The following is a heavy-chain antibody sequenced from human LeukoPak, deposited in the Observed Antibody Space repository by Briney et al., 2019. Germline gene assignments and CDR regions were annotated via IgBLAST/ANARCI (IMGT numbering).Heavy chain of an antibody. D-gene: IGHD2/OR15-2a*01. V-gene: IGHV4-59*01. CDR2: MYYSGST. Sequence: KSSETLSLTCTVSGGSISSYYWSWIRQPPGKGPEWIGYMYYSGSTNYNPSLKSRVTISLDTSKNKFSLKLSSVTAADTAVYYCARNIGWFDPWGQGTLVTVSS. J-gene: IGHJ5*02. CDR3: ARNIGWFDP. CDR1: GGSISSYY.